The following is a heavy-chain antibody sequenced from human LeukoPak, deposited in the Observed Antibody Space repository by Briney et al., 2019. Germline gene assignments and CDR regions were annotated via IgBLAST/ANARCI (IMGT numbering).Heavy chain of an antibody. CDR2: IYHSGST. D-gene: IGHD5-12*01. CDR1: GASVRSQY. J-gene: IGHJ4*02. V-gene: IGHV4-59*02. Sequence: PSETLSLTCTVSGASVRSQYWSWIRQPPGKGLELIGYIYHSGSTNYDPSLKSRVSISVDTSKNQFSLRLSSVIAADTGVYYCARWIRGSGYDWVFDYWGQGRLVTVSS. CDR3: ARWIRGSGYDWVFDY.